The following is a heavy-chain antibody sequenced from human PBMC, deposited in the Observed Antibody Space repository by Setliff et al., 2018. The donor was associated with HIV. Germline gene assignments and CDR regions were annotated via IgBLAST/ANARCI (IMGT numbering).Heavy chain of an antibody. CDR1: GGSMSSYY. J-gene: IGHJ3*02. V-gene: IGHV4-59*01. CDR3: GRVGFGELFGAFDI. D-gene: IGHD3-10*01. CDR2: IYYSGST. Sequence: TLSLTCTVSGGSMSSYYWSWIRQPPGKGLEWVGYIYYSGSTNYNPSLKSRVSISVDTPKNQFSLKLSSVTAADTAMYYCGRVGFGELFGAFDIWGQGIMVTVSS.